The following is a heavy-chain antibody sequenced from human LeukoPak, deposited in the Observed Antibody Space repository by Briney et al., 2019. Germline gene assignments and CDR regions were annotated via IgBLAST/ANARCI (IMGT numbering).Heavy chain of an antibody. V-gene: IGHV4-34*01. CDR3: ARDRSMITFGGVIVFLDY. J-gene: IGHJ4*02. Sequence: SETLSLTCAVYGGSFSGYYWSWIRQPPGKGLEWIGEINHSGSTNYNPSLKSRVTISVDTSKNQFSLKLSSVTAADTAVYYCARDRSMITFGGVIVFLDYWGQGTLVTVSS. CDR2: INHSGST. D-gene: IGHD3-16*02. CDR1: GGSFSGYY.